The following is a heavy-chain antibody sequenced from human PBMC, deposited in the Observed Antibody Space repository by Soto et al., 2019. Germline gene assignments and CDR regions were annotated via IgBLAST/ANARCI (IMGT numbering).Heavy chain of an antibody. CDR3: ARDLALYDSSGYYPFDI. Sequence: QVQLVQSGAEVKKPGASVKVSCKASGYTFTSYGISWVRQAPGQGLEWMGWISAYNGNTNYAQKLQGRVTMTTDTSTSTAYMELRSLRSDDTAVYYCARDLALYDSSGYYPFDIWGQGTMVTVSS. J-gene: IGHJ3*02. V-gene: IGHV1-18*01. D-gene: IGHD3-22*01. CDR1: GYTFTSYG. CDR2: ISAYNGNT.